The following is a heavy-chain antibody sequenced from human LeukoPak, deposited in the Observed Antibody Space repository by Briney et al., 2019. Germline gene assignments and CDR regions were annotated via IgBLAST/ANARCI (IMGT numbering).Heavy chain of an antibody. J-gene: IGHJ5*02. V-gene: IGHV4-59*01. CDR1: GGSISSYY. Sequence: SETLSLTCTVSGGSISSYYWSWIRQPPGKGLEGIGYIYDSGSTNYNPSLKSRVTISIDTSKNQFSLILSSVTAADTAVYYCARATYRAGWFDPWGQGTLVTVSS. CDR3: ARATYRAGWFDP. D-gene: IGHD4-11*01. CDR2: IYDSGST.